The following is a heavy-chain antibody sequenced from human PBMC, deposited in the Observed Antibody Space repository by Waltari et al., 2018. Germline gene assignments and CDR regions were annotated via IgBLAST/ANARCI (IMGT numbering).Heavy chain of an antibody. CDR1: GYTFTTYG. Sequence: QVQLVQSGAEVKKPGASVKVSCKASGYTFTTYGISWVRQAPGQGLEWMGWMSAHNGNTNYAQKFRGRVTMTTDTSTSTAYMELRSLISDDTAVYYCARDHINRPSSPGYWGQGTLVTVSS. D-gene: IGHD2-21*01. CDR2: MSAHNGNT. J-gene: IGHJ4*02. CDR3: ARDHINRPSSPGY. V-gene: IGHV1-18*01.